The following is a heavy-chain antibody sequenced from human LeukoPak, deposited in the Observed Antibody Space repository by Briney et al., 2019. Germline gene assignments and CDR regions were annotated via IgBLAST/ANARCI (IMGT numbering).Heavy chain of an antibody. Sequence: GGSLRLSCAASGFTFSNYVISWVRQAPGKGLEWVSTISGSGASTYYADSVKGRFTISRDNSENTLYLQMSSLRADDTAVYYCAKMEYYDSGSYSFYYMDVWGKGTTVTVS. J-gene: IGHJ6*03. V-gene: IGHV3-23*01. CDR2: ISGSGAST. CDR1: GFTFSNYV. CDR3: AKMEYYDSGSYSFYYMDV. D-gene: IGHD3-10*01.